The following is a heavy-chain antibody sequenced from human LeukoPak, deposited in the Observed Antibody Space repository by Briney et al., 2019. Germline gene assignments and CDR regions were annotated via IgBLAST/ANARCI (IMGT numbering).Heavy chain of an antibody. CDR1: GFALSNSW. CDR3: ARAARADCTSPTCHSWLAP. Sequence: GGSLRLSCAASGFALSNSWIHWVRQAPGKGLVWVSRINSDGSTTTYADSVKGRFTISRDNAKNTLYLQMNSLRAEDTAVYYCARAARADCTSPTCHSWLAPWGQGTQVTVSS. V-gene: IGHV3-74*01. CDR2: INSDGSTT. J-gene: IGHJ5*02. D-gene: IGHD2/OR15-2a*01.